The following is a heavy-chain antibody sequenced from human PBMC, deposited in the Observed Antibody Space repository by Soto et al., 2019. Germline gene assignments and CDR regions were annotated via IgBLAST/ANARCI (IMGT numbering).Heavy chain of an antibody. CDR2: ISGSGGST. CDR3: AKDTDIVLMVYALFDY. CDR1: GFTFSSYA. Sequence: GSLRLSCAASGFTFSSYAMSWVRQAPGKGLEWVSAISGSGGSTYYADSVKGRFTISRDNSKNTLYLQMNSLRAEDTAVYYCAKDTDIVLMVYALFDYWGQGTLVTVSS. V-gene: IGHV3-23*01. J-gene: IGHJ4*02. D-gene: IGHD2-8*01.